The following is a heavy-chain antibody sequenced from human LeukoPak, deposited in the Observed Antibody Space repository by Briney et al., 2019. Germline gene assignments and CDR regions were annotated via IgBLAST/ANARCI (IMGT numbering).Heavy chain of an antibody. CDR2: IYYSGST. CDR1: GGSISSSSFY. Sequence: KPSETLSLTCPVSGGSISSSSFYWGWIRQPPGKGLEWIGSIYYSGSTYYNPSLKSRVTISVDTSKNQFSLKLSSVTAADTAVYYCARRVVAARPFDYWGQGTLVTVSS. J-gene: IGHJ4*02. V-gene: IGHV4-39*01. D-gene: IGHD6-6*01. CDR3: ARRVVAARPFDY.